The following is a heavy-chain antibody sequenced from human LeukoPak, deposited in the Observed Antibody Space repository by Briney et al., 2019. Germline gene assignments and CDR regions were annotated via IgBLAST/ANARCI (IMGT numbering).Heavy chain of an antibody. CDR1: GFTFSSYS. J-gene: IGHJ4*02. Sequence: GGSLRLSCAASGFTFSSYSMNWVRLAPGKGLEWISYISSSAYTIYYADSVKGRFTISRDNAKNSLYLQMNSLRAEDTAVYYCARETGETGAYWGQGTLVTVSS. CDR3: ARETGETGAY. CDR2: ISSSAYTI. V-gene: IGHV3-48*04. D-gene: IGHD1-14*01.